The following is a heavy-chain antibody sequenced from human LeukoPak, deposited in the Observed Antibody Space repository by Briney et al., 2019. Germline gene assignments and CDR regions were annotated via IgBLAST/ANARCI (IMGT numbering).Heavy chain of an antibody. Sequence: PGRSLRLSCAASGFTFSSYGMHWVRQAPGKGLEWVAVIWYDGSNKYYADSVKGRFTISRDNSKNTLYLQMNSLRAEDTAVYYCARDRATLYSSSWYVLDYWGQGTLVTVSS. V-gene: IGHV3-33*01. J-gene: IGHJ4*02. D-gene: IGHD6-13*01. CDR1: GFTFSSYG. CDR3: ARDRATLYSSSWYVLDY. CDR2: IWYDGSNK.